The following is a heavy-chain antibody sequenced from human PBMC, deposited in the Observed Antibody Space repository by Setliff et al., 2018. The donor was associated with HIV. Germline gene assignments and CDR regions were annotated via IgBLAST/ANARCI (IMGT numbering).Heavy chain of an antibody. CDR3: GVSGGSSPGY. CDR1: GFTFNTYG. V-gene: IGHV3-33*03. CDR2: IGYDGSST. Sequence: LRLSCAASGFTFNTYGMHWVRQAPGKGLEWLAFIGYDGSSTYYADSVKGRFTISRDNSRNTHYLQMTSLRPEDTAVYYCGVSGGSSPGYWGPGTLVTVSS. D-gene: IGHD2-15*01. J-gene: IGHJ4*02.